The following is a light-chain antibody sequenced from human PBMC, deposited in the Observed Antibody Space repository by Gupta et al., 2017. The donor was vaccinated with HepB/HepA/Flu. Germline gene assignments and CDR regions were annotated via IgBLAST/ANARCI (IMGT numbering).Light chain of an antibody. CDR3: HQANYFSFT. CDR2: KAS. V-gene: IGKV1-5*03. J-gene: IGKJ4*01. CDR1: QSISNW. Sequence: DSQMTQSASTLSASVGDRVTITCRASQSISNWLAWYQQKPGKAPKLLIYKASSLESGVPSRFSGSGSGTEFTLTISSLQPDDFATYYCHQANYFSFTFGGGTKVDIK.